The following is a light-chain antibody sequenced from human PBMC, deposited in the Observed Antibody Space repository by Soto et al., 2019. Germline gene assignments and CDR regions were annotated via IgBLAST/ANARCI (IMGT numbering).Light chain of an antibody. J-gene: IGLJ1*01. CDR3: CSYAGSSPLYV. V-gene: IGLV2-23*01. CDR1: SSHIGSSNL. CDR2: EGN. Sequence: ALTQPASVSGSPGQSITISCTASSSHIGSSNLVSWYQHHSGKAPKLIIYEGNKRPSGVSNRFSGSKSGKTASLTISGLQAEDEGTYYCCSYAGSSPLYVFGTGTKV.